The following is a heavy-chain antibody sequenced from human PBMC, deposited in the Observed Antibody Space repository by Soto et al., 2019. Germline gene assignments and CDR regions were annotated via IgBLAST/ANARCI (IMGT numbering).Heavy chain of an antibody. J-gene: IGHJ4*02. Sequence: QPGGSLRLSCAASGFTFSSYAMSWVRQAPGKGLEWVSAISGSGGSTYYADSVKGRFTISRDNSKNTLYLQMNSLRAEDTAVYYCAKDSTVPYYYDSSGYFPNYWGQGTLVTVSS. V-gene: IGHV3-23*01. D-gene: IGHD3-22*01. CDR3: AKDSTVPYYYDSSGYFPNY. CDR1: GFTFSSYA. CDR2: ISGSGGST.